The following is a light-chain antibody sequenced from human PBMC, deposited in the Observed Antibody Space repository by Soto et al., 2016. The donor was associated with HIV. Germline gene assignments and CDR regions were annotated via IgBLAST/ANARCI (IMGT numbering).Light chain of an antibody. J-gene: IGKJ1*01. CDR3: QQYNSYPWT. V-gene: IGKV1-5*03. Sequence: DIRMTQSPSTLSASLGDRVTITCRAGQSINKWLAWYQQKPGKAPNLLIYKASTSQSGVPSTFSGSGSGTEFTLIISGLQPDDFVTYYCQQYNSYPWTFGQGTKVEIK. CDR1: QSINKW. CDR2: KAS.